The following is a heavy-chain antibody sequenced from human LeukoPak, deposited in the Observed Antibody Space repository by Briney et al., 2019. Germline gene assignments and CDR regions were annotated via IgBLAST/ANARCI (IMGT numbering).Heavy chain of an antibody. CDR2: ISGSGGST. D-gene: IGHD3-10*01. V-gene: IGHV3-23*01. Sequence: GGSLRLSCAASGFTFSSYAMSWVRQAPGKGLEWVSAISGSGGSTYYADSVKGRFTISRDNSKNTLYLQMNSLRAEDTAVYYCAKSAMVRGVIDYYYYYGVDVWGKGTTVTVSS. CDR1: GFTFSSYA. CDR3: AKSAMVRGVIDYYYYYGVDV. J-gene: IGHJ6*04.